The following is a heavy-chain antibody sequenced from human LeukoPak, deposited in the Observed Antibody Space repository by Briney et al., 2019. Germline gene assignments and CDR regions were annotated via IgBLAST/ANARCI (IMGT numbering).Heavy chain of an antibody. V-gene: IGHV3-23*01. CDR3: AKDLRNIRTLVDLQMI. CDR2: ISGSGDRT. J-gene: IGHJ3*02. Sequence: PRGSLRLSCIASGFTFSNYGMSWVRQAPGKGLEWVSIISGSGDRTLHADSVKGRFTVSRDNSKNTVYLQMNSLRAEDTAVYYCAKDLRNIRTLVDLQMIWGQGTLVIVSS. D-gene: IGHD2-8*02. CDR1: GFTFSNYG.